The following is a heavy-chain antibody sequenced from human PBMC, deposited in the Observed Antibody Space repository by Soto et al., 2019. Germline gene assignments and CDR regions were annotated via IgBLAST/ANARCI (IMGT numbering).Heavy chain of an antibody. D-gene: IGHD6-13*01. CDR3: AREGAAAAGYFDY. CDR1: GFTFSSYG. Sequence: QVQLVESGGGVVQPGRSLRLSCAASGFTFSSYGMHWVRQAPGKGLEWVAVIWYDGSNKYYADSVKGRFTISRDNSKNTLYLQMNSLRAEDTAVYYCAREGAAAAGYFDYWGQGTLVTVSS. CDR2: IWYDGSNK. V-gene: IGHV3-33*01. J-gene: IGHJ4*02.